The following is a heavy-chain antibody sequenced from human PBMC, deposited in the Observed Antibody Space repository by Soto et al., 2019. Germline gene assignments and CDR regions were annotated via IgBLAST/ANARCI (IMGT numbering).Heavy chain of an antibody. J-gene: IGHJ4*02. CDR3: AKETVEYCFDY. Sequence: QVQLVESGGGVVQPGRSLRLSCAASGFTFSIYGMHWVRQAPGKGLGWVAVISYDGSNKYYADSVKGRFTISRDHSKNTVYLQMNSLRGEDTAVDYCAKETVEYCFDYWGQGTLVTVSS. CDR2: ISYDGSNK. D-gene: IGHD3-3*01. CDR1: GFTFSIYG. V-gene: IGHV3-30*18.